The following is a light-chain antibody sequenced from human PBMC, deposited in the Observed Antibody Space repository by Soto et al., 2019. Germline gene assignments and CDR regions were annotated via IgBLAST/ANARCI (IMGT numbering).Light chain of an antibody. CDR3: QQYGGSPRT. CDR2: AAS. CDR1: QSIKNY. J-gene: IGKJ2*01. V-gene: IGKV3-20*01. Sequence: EIVLTQSPATLSLSPGERATLSCRASQSIKNYLAWYQQRPGQSPRLLIYAASSRATGVPDRFSGGGSATDFTLTVSRLEPEDFAVYYCQQYGGSPRTFGQGTKLEIK.